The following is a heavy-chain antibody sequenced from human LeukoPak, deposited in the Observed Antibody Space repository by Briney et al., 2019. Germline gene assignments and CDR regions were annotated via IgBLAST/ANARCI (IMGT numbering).Heavy chain of an antibody. CDR3: ARQTGYMSAFDI. CDR2: IIPILGTA. CDR1: GGTFSSYA. V-gene: IGHV1-69*05. J-gene: IGHJ3*02. Sequence: SVKVSCKASGGTFSSYAISWVRQAPGQGLEWMGGIIPILGTANYAQKFQGRVTITTDESTSTAYMELSSLRSEDTAMYYCARQTGYMSAFDIWGQGTMVTVSS. D-gene: IGHD6-13*01.